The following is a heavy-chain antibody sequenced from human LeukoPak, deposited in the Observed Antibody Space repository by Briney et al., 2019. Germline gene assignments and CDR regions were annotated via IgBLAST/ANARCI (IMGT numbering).Heavy chain of an antibody. D-gene: IGHD1-26*01. CDR2: VHLSGAS. V-gene: IGHV4-4*02. Sequence: SGTLSLTCAVSGGSILTTNWWSWVRQPPGKGLEWIGEVHLSGASNYNPSLKSRVSMSIDNSKNQLYLKLTSVTAADTAIYYCARESGAFCPFGFWGQGTLVTVSS. J-gene: IGHJ4*02. CDR3: ARESGAFCPFGF. CDR1: GGSILTTNW.